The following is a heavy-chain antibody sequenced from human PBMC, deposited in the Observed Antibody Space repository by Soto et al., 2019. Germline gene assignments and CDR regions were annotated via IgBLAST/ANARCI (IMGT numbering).Heavy chain of an antibody. J-gene: IGHJ3*02. V-gene: IGHV1-69*06. Sequence: QVQLVQSGAEVKKPGSSVKVSCKASGGTFSSYAISWVRQAPGQGLEWMGGIIPIFGTANYAQKFQGRVTNTADKATSTGYMELRSLRSEDTAVYYCARAGYCSGGSCYWNDAFDIWGQGTMVTVSS. CDR3: ARAGYCSGGSCYWNDAFDI. D-gene: IGHD2-15*01. CDR2: IIPIFGTA. CDR1: GGTFSSYA.